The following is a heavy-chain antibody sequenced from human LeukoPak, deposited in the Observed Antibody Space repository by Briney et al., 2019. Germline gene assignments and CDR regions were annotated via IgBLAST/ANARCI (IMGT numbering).Heavy chain of an antibody. V-gene: IGHV3-30*02. CDR1: GFTFSSYG. D-gene: IGHD3-3*01. CDR2: IRYDGSNK. J-gene: IGHJ4*02. Sequence: GGSLRLSCAASGFTFSSYGMHWVRQAPGKGLEWVAFIRYDGSNKYYADSVKGRFTISRDSSKNTLYLQMNSLRAEDTAVYYCATPRLRFLEWLFGYWGQGTLVTVSS. CDR3: ATPRLRFLEWLFGY.